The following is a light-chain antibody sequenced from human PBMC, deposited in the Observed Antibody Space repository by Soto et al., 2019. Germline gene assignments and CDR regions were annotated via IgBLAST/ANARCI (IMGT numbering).Light chain of an antibody. J-gene: IGKJ5*01. CDR3: QQRSNWPSIT. Sequence: TIFTQSPSTLSVSPGEKANLSYRASQSVSSYLAWYQQKPGQAPRLLIYDASNRATGIPARFSGSGSGTDFTLTINSLEPEDFAVYYCQQRSNWPSITFGQGARLDIK. CDR1: QSVSSY. CDR2: DAS. V-gene: IGKV3-11*01.